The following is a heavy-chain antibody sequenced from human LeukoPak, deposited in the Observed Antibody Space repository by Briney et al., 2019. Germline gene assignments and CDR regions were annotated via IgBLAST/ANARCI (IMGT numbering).Heavy chain of an antibody. CDR3: ARDGPSIGSGSASDY. J-gene: IGHJ4*02. CDR1: GFTFSSYA. CDR2: ISWDGGST. D-gene: IGHD3-10*01. V-gene: IGHV3-20*04. Sequence: GGSLRLSCAASGFTFSSYAMIWVRQAPGKGLEWVSLISWDGGSTGYADSVKGRFTISRDNAKNSLYLQMNSLRAEDTALYYCARDGPSIGSGSASDYWGQGTLVTVSS.